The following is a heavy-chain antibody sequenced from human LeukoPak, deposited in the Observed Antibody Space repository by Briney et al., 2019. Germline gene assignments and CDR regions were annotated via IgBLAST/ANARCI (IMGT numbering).Heavy chain of an antibody. CDR2: IYYTGDT. CDR1: GGSISSSSSYY. J-gene: IGHJ4*02. V-gene: IGHV4-39*01. Sequence: PSETLSLTCTVSGGSISSSSSYYWGWIRQPPGKGLEWIGSIYYTGDTYYNSSLKSRVTISVDTSKNQFSLKLSSVTAADTALYYCARLRGYTDANPGYWGQGSLVTVSS. D-gene: IGHD5-12*01. CDR3: ARLRGYTDANPGY.